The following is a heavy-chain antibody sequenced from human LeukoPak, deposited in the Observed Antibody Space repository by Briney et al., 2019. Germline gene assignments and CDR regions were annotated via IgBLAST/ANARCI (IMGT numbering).Heavy chain of an antibody. CDR2: IYYSGST. V-gene: IGHV4-59*08. CDR3: ARGGWLQLDSDY. D-gene: IGHD5-24*01. Sequence: SETLSLTCTVSGGSISSYYWSWIRQPPGKGLEWIGYIYYSGSTNYNPSLKSRVTISVDTSKNQFSLKLSSVTAADTAVYYCARGGWLQLDSDYWGQGTLVTVSS. CDR1: GGSISSYY. J-gene: IGHJ4*02.